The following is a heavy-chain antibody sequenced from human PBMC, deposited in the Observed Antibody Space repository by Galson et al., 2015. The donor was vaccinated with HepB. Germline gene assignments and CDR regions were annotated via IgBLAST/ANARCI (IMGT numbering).Heavy chain of an antibody. V-gene: IGHV1-18*04. CDR3: ARDRFHSLDY. CDR1: GYTFTTNG. Sequence: SVKVSCKASGYTFTTNGISWVRQAPGHRLEWLGWISINSGNTKYAQRLQGRVTLTKDTSTDTAYMELRGLTSDDAALYYCARDRFHSLDYWGQGTLVTVSS. CDR2: ISINSGNT. J-gene: IGHJ4*02.